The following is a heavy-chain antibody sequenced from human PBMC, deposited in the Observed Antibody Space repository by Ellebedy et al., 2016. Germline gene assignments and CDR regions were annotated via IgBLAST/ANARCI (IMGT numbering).Heavy chain of an antibody. D-gene: IGHD3-10*01. CDR2: ISGSGGST. CDR1: GFTFSSYA. J-gene: IGHJ4*02. V-gene: IGHV3-23*01. Sequence: GGSLRLSXAASGFTFSSYAMSWVRQAPGKGLEWVSAISGSGGSTYYADSVKGRFTISRDNSKNTLYLQMNSLRADDTAVYYCAKGGERITVVRERGAFDNWGQGTLVTVSS. CDR3: AKGGERITVVRERGAFDN.